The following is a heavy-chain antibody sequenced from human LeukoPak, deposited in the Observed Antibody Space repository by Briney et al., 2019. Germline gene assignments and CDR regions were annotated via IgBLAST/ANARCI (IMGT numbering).Heavy chain of an antibody. J-gene: IGHJ4*02. V-gene: IGHV1-18*01. Sequence: ASVKVSCKASGYTFTSYGISWVRQAPGQGLEWMGWIGAYNGNTNYAQKLQGRVTMTTDTSTSTAYMELRSLRSDDTAVYYCARDLLDYDFWSGYPFDYWGQGTLVTVSS. CDR3: ARDLLDYDFWSGYPFDY. D-gene: IGHD3-3*01. CDR1: GYTFTSYG. CDR2: IGAYNGNT.